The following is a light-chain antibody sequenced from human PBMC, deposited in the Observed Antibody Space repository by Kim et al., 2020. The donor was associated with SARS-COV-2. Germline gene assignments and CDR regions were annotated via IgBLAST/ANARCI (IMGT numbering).Light chain of an antibody. V-gene: IGLV2-8*01. CDR1: SMDVGGYNY. CDR2: AVS. J-gene: IGLJ2*01. Sequence: GQSVTISCTGTSMDVGGYNYVSWYQQHPGKAPKLMIYAVSKRPSGVPDRFSGSKSGNTASLTVSGLQAEDEADYYCSSYAGSNNLVFGGGTQLTVL. CDR3: SSYAGSNNLV.